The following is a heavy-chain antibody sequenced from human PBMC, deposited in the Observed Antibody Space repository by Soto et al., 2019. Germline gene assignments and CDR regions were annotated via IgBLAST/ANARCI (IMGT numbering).Heavy chain of an antibody. D-gene: IGHD1-1*01. CDR3: ARMGYGTIDY. Sequence: QVQLVESGGGVVQPGRSLRLSCAASGFTFSSYGMHWVRQAPGKGLEWVAVIWYDGSNKYYADSVRGRFTISRDNSKNTLYLQMNSLRAEDTAVYYCARMGYGTIDYWGQGTLVTVSS. J-gene: IGHJ4*02. CDR2: IWYDGSNK. V-gene: IGHV3-33*01. CDR1: GFTFSSYG.